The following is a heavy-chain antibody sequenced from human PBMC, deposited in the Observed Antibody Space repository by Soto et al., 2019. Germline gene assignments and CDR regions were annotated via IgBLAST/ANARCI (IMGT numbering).Heavy chain of an antibody. V-gene: IGHV3-30*18. CDR3: AKNRGYCSGGSCQPFDY. J-gene: IGHJ4*02. Sequence: GGSLRLSCAASGFTFSSYGMHWVRQAPGKGLEWVAVISYDGSNKYYADSVKGRFTISRDNSKNTLYLQMNSLRAEDTAVYYCAKNRGYCSGGSCQPFDYWGQGTLVTVSS. D-gene: IGHD2-15*01. CDR2: ISYDGSNK. CDR1: GFTFSSYG.